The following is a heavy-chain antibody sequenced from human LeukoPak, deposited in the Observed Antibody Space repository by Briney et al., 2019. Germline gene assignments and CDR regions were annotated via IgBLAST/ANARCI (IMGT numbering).Heavy chain of an antibody. Sequence: GGSLRLSCAASGFTFNNFAMSWVRQAPEKGLEWVSAIGGSGAHTYYADSVKGRFTISRDNSKNTLSLQMNSLRVEDTALYYCAKYSDSTGAHYIDYWGQGTLVTVSS. J-gene: IGHJ4*02. CDR2: IGGSGAHT. CDR3: AKYSDSTGAHYIDY. V-gene: IGHV3-23*01. CDR1: GFTFNNFA. D-gene: IGHD2/OR15-2a*01.